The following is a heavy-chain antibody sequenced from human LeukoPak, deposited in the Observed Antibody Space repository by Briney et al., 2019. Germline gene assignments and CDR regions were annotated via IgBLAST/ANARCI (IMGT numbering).Heavy chain of an antibody. CDR3: ARVRPSGSYVDLDY. CDR1: GGSISSYY. V-gene: IGHV4-59*01. CDR2: IYYSGST. J-gene: IGHJ4*02. D-gene: IGHD1-26*01. Sequence: SETLSLTCTVSGGSISSYYWSWIRQPPGKGLEWIGYIYYSGSTNYNPSLKSRVTISVDTSKNQFSRKLSSVTAADTAVYYCARVRPSGSYVDLDYWGQGTLVTVSS.